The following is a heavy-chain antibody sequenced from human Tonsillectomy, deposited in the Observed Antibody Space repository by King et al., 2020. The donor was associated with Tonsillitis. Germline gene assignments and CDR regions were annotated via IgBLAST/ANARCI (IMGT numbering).Heavy chain of an antibody. D-gene: IGHD3-22*01. J-gene: IGHJ4*02. CDR2: ISYDGTNK. CDR1: GFTFSSYG. Sequence: VQLVESGGGVVQPGRSLRLSCAASGFTFSSYGMHWVRPAPGKGLEWVAVISYDGTNKYYADSVKGRFTISRDNSKNTLFLRMNSLRAEDTAVYYCARGDDSSGNYWSSDYWGQGTLVTVSS. V-gene: IGHV3-33*05. CDR3: ARGDDSSGNYWSSDY.